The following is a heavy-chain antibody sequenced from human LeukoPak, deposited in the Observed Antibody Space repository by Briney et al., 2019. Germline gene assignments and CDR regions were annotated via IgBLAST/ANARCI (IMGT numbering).Heavy chain of an antibody. CDR3: AKDRLKFSSGYYPDY. J-gene: IGHJ4*02. CDR2: ISNSGGST. Sequence: PGGSLRLSCAASGFSFNNYAMTWVRQAPGKGLGWGSVISNSGGSTYYADSVKGRFTISRDNSKNTLYLQMNSLRAEDTAVYYCAKDRLKFSSGYYPDYWGQGTLVTVSS. D-gene: IGHD3-22*01. CDR1: GFSFNNYA. V-gene: IGHV3-23*01.